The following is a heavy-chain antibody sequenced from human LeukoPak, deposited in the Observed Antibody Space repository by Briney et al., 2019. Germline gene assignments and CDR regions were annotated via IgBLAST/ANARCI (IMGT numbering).Heavy chain of an antibody. V-gene: IGHV1-8*01. CDR2: MNPNSGNT. J-gene: IGHJ4*02. CDR1: GYTFTSYD. CDR3: ATSSGYYSGFDY. Sequence: ASVKVSCKASGYTFTSYDINWVRQATGQGLEWMGWMNPNSGNTGYAQKFQGRVTMTRNTSISTAYMELSRLRSDDTAVYYCATSSGYYSGFDYWGQGTLVTVSS. D-gene: IGHD3-22*01.